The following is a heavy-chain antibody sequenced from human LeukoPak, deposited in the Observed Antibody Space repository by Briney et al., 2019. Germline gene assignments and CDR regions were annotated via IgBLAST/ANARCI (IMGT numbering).Heavy chain of an antibody. Sequence: GASVKVSCKASGYTFTSYDINWVRQATGQGLEWMGWMNPNSGNTGYAQKFQGRVTMTRNTSISTAYMELSSLRSEDTAVYYCVRGRRITIFGVVITPYYFDYWGQGTLVTVSS. V-gene: IGHV1-8*01. J-gene: IGHJ4*02. CDR2: MNPNSGNT. CDR1: GYTFTSYD. D-gene: IGHD3-3*01. CDR3: VRGRRITIFGVVITPYYFDY.